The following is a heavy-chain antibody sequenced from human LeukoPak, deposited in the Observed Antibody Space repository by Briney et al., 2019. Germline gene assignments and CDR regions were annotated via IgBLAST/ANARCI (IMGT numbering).Heavy chain of an antibody. CDR3: ARAFRSFGWSPKPWFDP. CDR2: INPSDGAT. Sequence: ASVRVSCKASGYTFTMYYIHWVRQAPGQGLEWMGMINPSDGATTYAQRFQGRVTMTRDTSISTAYMELSRLRSDDTAVYYCARAFRSFGWSPKPWFDPWGQGTLVTVSS. J-gene: IGHJ5*02. CDR1: GYTFTMYY. V-gene: IGHV1-46*01. D-gene: IGHD3-3*01.